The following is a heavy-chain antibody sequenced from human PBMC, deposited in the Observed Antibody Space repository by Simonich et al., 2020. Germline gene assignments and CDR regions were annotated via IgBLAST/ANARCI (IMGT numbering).Heavy chain of an antibody. Sequence: EVQLLESGGGLVQPGGSLRLSCAASGFTFSSYAMSWVRQAPGKGRGGFSVMRGSGGSTYYADSVKGRFTISRDNSKNTLYLQMNSLRAEDTAVYYCAKDSSLVGATDWFDPWGQGTLVTVSS. CDR1: GFTFSSYA. J-gene: IGHJ5*02. D-gene: IGHD1-26*01. CDR3: AKDSSLVGATDWFDP. CDR2: MRGSGGST. V-gene: IGHV3-23*01.